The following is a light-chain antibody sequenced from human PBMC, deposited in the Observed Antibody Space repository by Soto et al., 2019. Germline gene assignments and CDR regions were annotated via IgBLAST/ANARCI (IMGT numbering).Light chain of an antibody. V-gene: IGKV1-5*03. CDR2: RAS. CDR3: QHYNSYPWT. J-gene: IGKJ1*01. CDR1: QSIGSW. Sequence: IRVTHSPSSLSASTGARVTISCRASQSIGSWLAWYQQKPGRAPKLLIYRASILENGVPRRFSGSGSGTEFTLTISSLQPDDFATYFCQHYNSYPWTFGQGTKV.